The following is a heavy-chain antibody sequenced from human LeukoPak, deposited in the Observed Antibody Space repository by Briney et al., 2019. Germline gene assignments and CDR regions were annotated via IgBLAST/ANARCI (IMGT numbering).Heavy chain of an antibody. CDR1: GGSISSYY. CDR2: IYATGST. Sequence: SETLSLTCTVSGGSISSYYWSWIRQPPGKGLEWIGHIYATGSTNYNPSLKSRVTISVDTSKNQFSLNRRSVTAADTAVYYCVIHGSVRSPLGPWGQGTLVTVSS. CDR3: VIHGSVRSPLGP. V-gene: IGHV4-4*09. D-gene: IGHD3-10*01. J-gene: IGHJ5*02.